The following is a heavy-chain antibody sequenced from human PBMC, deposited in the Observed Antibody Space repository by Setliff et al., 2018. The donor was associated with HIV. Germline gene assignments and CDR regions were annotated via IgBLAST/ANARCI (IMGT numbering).Heavy chain of an antibody. CDR2: IWYDGSKK. D-gene: IGHD3-22*01. V-gene: IGHV3-33*03. Sequence: GGSLRLSCVASGFSFSAYGMYWIRQAPGKGLEWVAFIWYDGSKKYYADSVKGRFTISRDSAKNSLYLQTSSLRAEDTAVYYCAKDLDSRNWPRGAFDFWGLGTMVTVSS. J-gene: IGHJ3*01. CDR1: GFSFSAYG. CDR3: AKDLDSRNWPRGAFDF.